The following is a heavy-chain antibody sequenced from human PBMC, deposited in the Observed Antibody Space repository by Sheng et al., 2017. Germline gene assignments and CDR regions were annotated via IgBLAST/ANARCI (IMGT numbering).Heavy chain of an antibody. Sequence: QVQLQQWGAGLLKPSETLSLTCAVYGGSFSGYYWSWIRQPPGKGLEWIGEINHSGSTNYNPSLKSRVTISVDTSKNQFSLKLSSVTAADTAVYYCARGPPITIFGVLNDAFDIWGQGTMVTVSS. CDR2: INHSGST. J-gene: IGHJ3*02. D-gene: IGHD3-3*01. CDR1: GGSFSGYY. CDR3: ARGPPITIFGVLNDAFDI. V-gene: IGHV4-34*01.